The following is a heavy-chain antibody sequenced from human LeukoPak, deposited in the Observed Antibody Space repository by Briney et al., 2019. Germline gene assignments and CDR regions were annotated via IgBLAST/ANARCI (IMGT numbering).Heavy chain of an antibody. CDR1: GGSISSYY. J-gene: IGHJ4*02. D-gene: IGHD3-10*01. V-gene: IGHV4-59*01. CDR3: ATTFYYGSGSLN. Sequence: SETLSLTCTVSGGSISSYYWSWIRQPPGKGLEWIGYIYYSGSTNYNPSLKSRVTISVDTSKNQFSLKLGSVTAADTAVYYCATTFYYGSGSLNWGQGTLVTVSS. CDR2: IYYSGST.